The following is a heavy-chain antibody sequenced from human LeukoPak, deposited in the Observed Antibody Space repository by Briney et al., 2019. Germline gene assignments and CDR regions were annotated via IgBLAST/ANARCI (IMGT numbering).Heavy chain of an antibody. Sequence: ASVKVSCKASGGTFSSYAISWVRQAPGQGLGWMGGIIPIFGTANYAQKFQGRVTITADESTSTAYMELSSLRSEDTAVYYCARAGTGGGNFKVTNAFDIWGQGTMVTVSS. J-gene: IGHJ3*02. CDR1: GGTFSSYA. CDR3: ARAGTGGGNFKVTNAFDI. CDR2: IIPIFGTA. D-gene: IGHD4-23*01. V-gene: IGHV1-69*13.